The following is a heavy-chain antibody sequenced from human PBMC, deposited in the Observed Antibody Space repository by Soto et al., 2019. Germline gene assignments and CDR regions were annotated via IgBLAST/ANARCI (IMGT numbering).Heavy chain of an antibody. CDR3: ARQRTSVVTQAYFDV. CDR1: SGSLSGYY. Sequence: PSETLSLTCSLYSGSLSGYYWSWIRQPPGKGLEWIGSIYYSGSTYNNPSLRSRVSMSIDTSKDQFSLKLKSVTAADTALYFCARQRTSVVTQAYFDVWGPGSLVTVSS. CDR2: IYYSGST. J-gene: IGHJ4*02. D-gene: IGHD2-21*02. V-gene: IGHV4-39*01.